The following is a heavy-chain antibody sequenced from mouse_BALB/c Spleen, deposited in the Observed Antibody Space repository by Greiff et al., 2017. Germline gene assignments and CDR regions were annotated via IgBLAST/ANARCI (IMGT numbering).Heavy chain of an antibody. CDR3: ARDIPHAMDY. V-gene: IGHV7-3*02. CDR2: IRNKANGYTT. Sequence: EVKLVESGGGLVQPGGSLRLSCATSGFTFTDYYMSWVRQPPGKALEWLGFIRNKANGYTTEYSASVKGRFTISRDNSQSILYLQMNTLRAEDSATYYCARDIPHAMDYWGQGTSVTVSS. CDR1: GFTFTDYY. J-gene: IGHJ4*01.